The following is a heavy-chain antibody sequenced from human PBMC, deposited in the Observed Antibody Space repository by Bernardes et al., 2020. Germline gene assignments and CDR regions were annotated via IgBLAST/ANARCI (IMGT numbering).Heavy chain of an antibody. Sequence: SVKVSCKASGGTFSSYAISWVRQAPGQGLEWMGGIIPIFGTATYAQKFQGRVTITADESTSTAYMELSSLRSEDTAVYYCARGISYYGGTRGFWFDPWGQGTLVTVSS. D-gene: IGHD4-17*01. J-gene: IGHJ5*02. CDR3: ARGISYYGGTRGFWFDP. V-gene: IGHV1-69*13. CDR1: GGTFSSYA. CDR2: IIPIFGTA.